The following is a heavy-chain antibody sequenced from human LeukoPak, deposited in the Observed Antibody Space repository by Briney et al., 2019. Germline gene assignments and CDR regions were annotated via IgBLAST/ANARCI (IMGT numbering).Heavy chain of an antibody. CDR1: GYTLTELS. CDR2: FDPEDGET. CDR3: ATGIYSYGSYYFDY. D-gene: IGHD5-18*01. V-gene: IGHV1-24*01. Sequence: ASVKVSCKVSGYTLTELSMHWVRQAPGKWLEWMGGFDPEDGETIYAQKFQGRVTMTEDTSTDTAYMELSSLRSEDTAVYYCATGIYSYGSYYFDYWGQGTLVTVSS. J-gene: IGHJ4*02.